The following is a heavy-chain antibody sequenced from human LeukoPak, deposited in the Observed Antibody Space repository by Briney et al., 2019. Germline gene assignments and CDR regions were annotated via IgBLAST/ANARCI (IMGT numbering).Heavy chain of an antibody. V-gene: IGHV4-59*01. CDR3: ARARIQLWSYYFDY. D-gene: IGHD5-18*01. CDR2: IYYSGST. Sequence: PSETLSLTCTVSGGSISSYYWSWIRQPPGKGLEWIGYIYYSGSTNYNPSLKSRVTISVDTSKNQFSLKLSSVTAADTAVYYCARARIQLWSYYFDYWGQGTLDTVSS. CDR1: GGSISSYY. J-gene: IGHJ4*02.